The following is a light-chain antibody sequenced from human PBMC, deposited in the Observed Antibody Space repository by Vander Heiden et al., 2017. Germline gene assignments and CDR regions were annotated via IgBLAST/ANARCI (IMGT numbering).Light chain of an antibody. CDR1: QSFSSY. Sequence: EIVLPPSTATLSLSPGERAHLSCRASQSFSSYLTWYQQKPGQSPRLLIYHASNRATGIPARFSGSGSGTDFTLTISSLEPEDFAVYYCQQRSNWPLTFGGGTKVEIK. CDR3: QQRSNWPLT. V-gene: IGKV3-11*01. CDR2: HAS. J-gene: IGKJ4*01.